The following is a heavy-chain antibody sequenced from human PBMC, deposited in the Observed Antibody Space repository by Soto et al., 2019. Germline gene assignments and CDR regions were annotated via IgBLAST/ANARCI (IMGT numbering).Heavy chain of an antibody. CDR3: VTGSGWYEY. CDR1: GFPFSTSW. Sequence: EVQLVESGGALVQPGGSLRLSCAASGFPFSTSWMTWVRQTPGRGLEWVANIKQDGSVKYYVDSVKGRFTISRDNAKNSLYLQMNSLRDDDTAVYYCVTGSGWYEYWGHGTLVTVSS. CDR2: IKQDGSVK. D-gene: IGHD6-19*01. J-gene: IGHJ5*01. V-gene: IGHV3-7*02.